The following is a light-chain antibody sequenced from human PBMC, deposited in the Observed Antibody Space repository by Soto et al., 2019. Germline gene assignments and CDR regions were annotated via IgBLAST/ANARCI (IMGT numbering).Light chain of an antibody. CDR3: QQYNYWPPTYT. CDR1: QSVSKN. Sequence: EIVMTQSPATLSVSPGERATLSCRTSQSVSKNLAWFQQKLGQAPRLLIYGASTRATCIPARFSGSGSGTEFTLTISSLQSEDFAVYYCQQYNYWPPTYTFGQGTKLEIK. J-gene: IGKJ2*01. CDR2: GAS. V-gene: IGKV3-15*01.